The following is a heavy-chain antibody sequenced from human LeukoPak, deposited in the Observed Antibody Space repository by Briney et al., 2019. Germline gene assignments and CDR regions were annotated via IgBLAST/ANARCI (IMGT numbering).Heavy chain of an antibody. Sequence: GGSLRLSCAASGFTFSSYSMNWVRQAPGKGLEWVSSISSSSSYIYYADSVKGRFTISRDNAKNSLYLQMNSLRAEDTAVCYCARDGDGDYVSDYWGQGTLVTVSS. CDR3: ARDGDGDYVSDY. J-gene: IGHJ4*02. V-gene: IGHV3-21*01. CDR2: ISSSSSYI. D-gene: IGHD4-17*01. CDR1: GFTFSSYS.